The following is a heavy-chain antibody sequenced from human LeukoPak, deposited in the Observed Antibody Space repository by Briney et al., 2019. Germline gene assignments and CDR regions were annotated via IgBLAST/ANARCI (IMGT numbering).Heavy chain of an antibody. D-gene: IGHD3-3*01. J-gene: IGHJ4*02. CDR2: ISSSSSYI. Sequence: GGSLRLSCAASGFTFSSYSMNWVRQAPGKGLEWVSSISSSSSYIYYADSAKGRFTISRDNAKNSLYLQMNSLRAEDTAVYYCAREGKLRFLEWLLSFDYWGQGTLVTVSS. V-gene: IGHV3-21*01. CDR3: AREGKLRFLEWLLSFDY. CDR1: GFTFSSYS.